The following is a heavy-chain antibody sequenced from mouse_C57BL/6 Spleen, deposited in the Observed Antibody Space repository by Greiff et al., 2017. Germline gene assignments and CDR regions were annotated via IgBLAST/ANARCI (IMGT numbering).Heavy chain of an antibody. CDR2: INPSTGGT. J-gene: IGHJ2*01. V-gene: IGHV1-42*01. CDR3: ARSDYYYGTDY. CDR1: GYSFTGYY. Sequence: VQLQQSGPELVKPGASVKISCKASGYSFTGYYMNWVKQSPEESLEWIGEINPSTGGTTYNQKFKAKATLTVDKSSSTAYMQLKSLTSEDSAVYYCARSDYYYGTDYWGQGATLTVSS. D-gene: IGHD1-1*01.